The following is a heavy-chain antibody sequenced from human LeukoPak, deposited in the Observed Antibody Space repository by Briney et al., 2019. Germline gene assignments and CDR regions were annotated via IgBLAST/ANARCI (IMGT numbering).Heavy chain of an antibody. CDR2: IYTSGST. Sequence: SQTLSLTCTVSGGSISSGSYYWSWIRQPAGKGLEWIGRIYTSGSTNYNPSLKSRVTISVDTSKNQFSLKLSSVTAADTAVYYCARGSMPQYYFDYWGQGTLVTVSS. CDR3: ARGSMPQYYFDY. V-gene: IGHV4-61*02. J-gene: IGHJ4*02. CDR1: GGSISSGSYY. D-gene: IGHD2/OR15-2a*01.